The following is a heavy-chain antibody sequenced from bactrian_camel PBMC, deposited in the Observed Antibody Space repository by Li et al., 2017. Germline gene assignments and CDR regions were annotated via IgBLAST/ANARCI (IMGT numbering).Heavy chain of an antibody. CDR3: MTTPEAGTGLVCVIG. CDR1: VTSETCG. V-gene: IGHV3S55*01. CDR2: ISTDGTT. D-gene: IGHD5*01. J-gene: IGHJ4*01. Sequence: VQLVESGGGSVQAGESLRLSCAGVTSETCGVRWYRQAAGKQLERIASISTDGTTEYADSVKGRFTISKDRAEDTVYLQMDSVKPEDTAMYTCMTTPEAGTGLVCVIGRGPGTQVTVS.